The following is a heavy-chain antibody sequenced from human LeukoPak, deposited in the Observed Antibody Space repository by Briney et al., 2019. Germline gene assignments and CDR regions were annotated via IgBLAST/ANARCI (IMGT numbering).Heavy chain of an antibody. CDR1: GFTFTSHS. J-gene: IGHJ4*02. CDR2: ISSSGHVT. CDR3: AKHRLPVAGSPSKNPTAYFED. V-gene: IGHV3-23*01. Sequence: PGGSMRLSCAASGFTFTSHSMSWVRQAPGKGPEWVSAISSSGHVTFYADSVKGRFTVSRDQSQNTLFLQMSSLRADDTAVYYCAKHRLPVAGSPSKNPTAYFEDWGQGILVTVPS. D-gene: IGHD6-19*01.